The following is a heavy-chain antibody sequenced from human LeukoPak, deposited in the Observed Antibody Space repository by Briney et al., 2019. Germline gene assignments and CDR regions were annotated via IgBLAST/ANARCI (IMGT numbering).Heavy chain of an antibody. V-gene: IGHV1-2*02. CDR2: INPNSGGT. CDR3: AREVGGWGSSGYQGY. CDR1: GYTFTGYY. D-gene: IGHD3-22*01. J-gene: IGHJ4*02. Sequence: GASVKVSCKASGYTFTGYYMHWVRQAPGQGLEWMGWINPNSGGTNYAQKFQGRVTMTRGTSISTAYMELSRLRSDDTAVYYCAREVGGWGSSGYQGYWGQGTLVTVSS.